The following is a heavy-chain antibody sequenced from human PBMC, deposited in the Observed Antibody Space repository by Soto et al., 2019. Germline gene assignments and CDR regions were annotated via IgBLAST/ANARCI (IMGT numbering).Heavy chain of an antibody. D-gene: IGHD3-10*01. CDR1: GFTFSSYS. CDR2: ISSSSSYI. V-gene: IGHV3-21*01. CDR3: ARGRGGDLKAFDI. J-gene: IGHJ3*02. Sequence: EVQLVESGGGLVKPGGSLRLSCAASGFTFSSYSMNWVRQAPGKWLEWVSSISSSSSYIYYADSVKSRFTISRANATNSLHLQMNSLRPEVTAVYYWARGRGGDLKAFDIWGKGTMVTVSS.